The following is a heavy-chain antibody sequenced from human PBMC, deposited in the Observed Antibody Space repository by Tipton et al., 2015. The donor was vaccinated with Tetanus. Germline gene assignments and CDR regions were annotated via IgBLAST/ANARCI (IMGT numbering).Heavy chain of an antibody. Sequence: SLRLSCAAADFTFDNAWMNWVRQAPGKGLEWVGRIKSKSDGGTADYAAPVRGRFTISRDDSKNTLYLQMNSLKTEDTAVYFCSTALRWELPSFDVWGQGTLVTVSS. CDR2: IKSKSDGGTA. D-gene: IGHD2-15*01. CDR1: DFTFDNAW. J-gene: IGHJ4*02. V-gene: IGHV3-15*01. CDR3: STALRWELPSFDV.